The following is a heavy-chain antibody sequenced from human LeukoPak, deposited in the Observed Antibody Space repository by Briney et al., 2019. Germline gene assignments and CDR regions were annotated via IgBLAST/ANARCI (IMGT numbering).Heavy chain of an antibody. CDR2: INPSGAST. CDR1: GYTFTSYY. Sequence: ASVTVSCKASGYTFTSYYMHWVRQAPGQGLEWMGIINPSGASTSYAQKFQGRVTMTRDTSTSTVYMELSSLRSEDTAVYYCARVVGTSGYLYSGQGTLVTVSS. J-gene: IGHJ4*02. CDR3: ARVVGTSGYLY. V-gene: IGHV1-46*01. D-gene: IGHD3-22*01.